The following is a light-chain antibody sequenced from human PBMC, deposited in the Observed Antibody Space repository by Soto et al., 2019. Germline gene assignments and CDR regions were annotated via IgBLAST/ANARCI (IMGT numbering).Light chain of an antibody. CDR1: QNIASS. J-gene: IGKJ4*01. V-gene: IGKV1-39*01. CDR3: QQYNNWPPELT. Sequence: DIQMTQSPSSLSASVGDSVTITCRASQNIASSVNWYQQKPGEAPKLLIYVASSLQSGVPSRFSGSGSGTDFTFTISSLQPEDFAVYYCQQYNNWPPELTFGGGTKVDI. CDR2: VAS.